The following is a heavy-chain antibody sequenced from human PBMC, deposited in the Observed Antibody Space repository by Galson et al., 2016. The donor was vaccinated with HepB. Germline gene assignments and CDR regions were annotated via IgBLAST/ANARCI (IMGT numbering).Heavy chain of an antibody. J-gene: IGHJ5*02. V-gene: IGHV4-39*01. CDR1: GGSVSSGSYF. Sequence: SETLSLTCTVSGGSVSSGSYFWGWIRQPPGKGLEWIGSIYYRGNTHFNPSLESRVSLSVDTSKNDFSLRLTSVTATDTAVYYCARQGLIAGGEGWFDPWGQGALVTVSS. D-gene: IGHD6-13*01. CDR2: IYYRGNT. CDR3: ARQGLIAGGEGWFDP.